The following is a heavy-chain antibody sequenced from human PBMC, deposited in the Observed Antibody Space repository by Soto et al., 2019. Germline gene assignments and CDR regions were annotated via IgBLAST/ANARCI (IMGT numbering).Heavy chain of an antibody. CDR1: GGSISSYY. CDR3: ARRIVRGVITKYNWFDP. Sequence: SETLSLTCTVSGGSISSYYWSWIRQPPGKGLEWIGYIYYSGSTNYNPSLKSRVTISVDTSKNQFSLKLSSVTAADAAVYYCARRIVRGVITKYNWFDPWGQGTLVTVPS. D-gene: IGHD3-10*01. V-gene: IGHV4-59*08. J-gene: IGHJ5*02. CDR2: IYYSGST.